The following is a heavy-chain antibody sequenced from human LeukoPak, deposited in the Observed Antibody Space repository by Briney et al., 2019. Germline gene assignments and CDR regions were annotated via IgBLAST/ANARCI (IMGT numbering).Heavy chain of an antibody. CDR2: INTYTGTP. CDR3: ARIYSAYASLVFDP. D-gene: IGHD5-12*01. CDR1: GYTFTSYT. V-gene: IGHV7-4-1*02. Sequence: ASVKVSCKASGYTFTSYTISWLRQAPGQGLEWMGWINTYTGTPTYAQEFKGRFVMSLDTSVSTAYLQMSSLKSEDIAVYYCARIYSAYASLVFDPWGKGTRVTVSP. J-gene: IGHJ5*02.